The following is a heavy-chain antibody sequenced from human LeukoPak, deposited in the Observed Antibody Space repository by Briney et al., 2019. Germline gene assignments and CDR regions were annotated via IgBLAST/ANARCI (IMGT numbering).Heavy chain of an antibody. CDR2: ISSSSSTI. V-gene: IGHV3-48*01. D-gene: IGHD2-2*01. CDR3: ARVGGYCSSTSCYDAFDI. Sequence: GGSLRLSCAASGFTFSSYSMNWVRQAPGKGLEWVSYISSSSSTIYYADSVKGRFTISRDNAKNSLYLQMNSLRAEDTAVYYCARVGGYCSSTSCYDAFDIWGQGTMVTVSS. J-gene: IGHJ3*02. CDR1: GFTFSSYS.